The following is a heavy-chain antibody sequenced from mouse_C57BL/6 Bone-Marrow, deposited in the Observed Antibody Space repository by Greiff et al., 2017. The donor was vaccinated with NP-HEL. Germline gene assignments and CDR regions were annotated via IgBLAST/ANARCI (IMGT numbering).Heavy chain of an antibody. D-gene: IGHD1-1*02. J-gene: IGHJ3*01. V-gene: IGHV1-82*01. Sequence: VKLQESGPELVKPGASVKISCKASGYAFSSSWMNWVKQRPGKGLEWIGRIYPGDGDTNYNGKFKGKATLTADKSSSTAYMQLSSLTSEDSAVYFCARGIWGPVAYWGQGTLVTVSA. CDR3: ARGIWGPVAY. CDR2: IYPGDGDT. CDR1: GYAFSSSW.